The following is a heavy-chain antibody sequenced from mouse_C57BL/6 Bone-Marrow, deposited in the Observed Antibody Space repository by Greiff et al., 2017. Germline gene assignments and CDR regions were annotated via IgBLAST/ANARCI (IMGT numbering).Heavy chain of an antibody. D-gene: IGHD1-1*01. CDR2: ISYDGSN. Sequence: EVKLVESGPGLVKPSQSLSLTCSVTGYSITSGYYWNWIRQFPGNKLEWMGYISYDGSNNYNPSLKNRISITRDTSKNQFFLKLNSVTTEDTATYYCARSLRGSWYFDVWGTGTTVTVSS. CDR3: ARSLRGSWYFDV. J-gene: IGHJ1*03. CDR1: GYSITSGYY. V-gene: IGHV3-6*01.